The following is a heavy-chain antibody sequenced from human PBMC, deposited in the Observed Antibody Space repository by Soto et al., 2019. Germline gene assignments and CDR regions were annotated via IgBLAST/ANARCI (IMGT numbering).Heavy chain of an antibody. CDR1: GYTFTSYY. CDR3: ARDPYYDILTVYSLPLSYYGMDV. CDR2: INPSGGST. D-gene: IGHD3-9*01. V-gene: IGHV1-46*01. Sequence: ASVRVSCKASGYTFTSYYMHWVRQAPGQGLEWMGIINPSGGSTSYAQKFQGRVTMTRDTSTSTVYMELSSLRSEDTAVYYCARDPYYDILTVYSLPLSYYGMDVWGQGTTVTVSS. J-gene: IGHJ6*02.